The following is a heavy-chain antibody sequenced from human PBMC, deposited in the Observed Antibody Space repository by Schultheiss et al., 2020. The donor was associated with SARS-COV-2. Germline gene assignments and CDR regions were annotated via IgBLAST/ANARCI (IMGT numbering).Heavy chain of an antibody. J-gene: IGHJ6*02. CDR3: ARGAYDGMDV. V-gene: IGHV3-13*01. CDR1: GFTFSRYD. CDR2: IGTAGDT. Sequence: GGSLRLSCAACGFTFSRYDMYWVRQVTGKGLEWVSVIGTAGDTSYSGSVKGRFTISRENAENSLYLQMNSLTAEDTAVYFCARGAYDGMDVWGQGTTVTVSS.